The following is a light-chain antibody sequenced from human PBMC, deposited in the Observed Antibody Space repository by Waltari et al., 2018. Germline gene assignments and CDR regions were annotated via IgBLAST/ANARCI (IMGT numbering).Light chain of an antibody. CDR3: ASWDASLNGWV. V-gene: IGLV1-44*01. CDR1: RSNIGSNS. CDR2: FTD. J-gene: IGLJ3*02. Sequence: QSVLTQPPSLSASPGQRVTISCSGGRSNIGSNSVNWFQQLPGTAPRLFIYFTDPRPSGVPGRFSGSKSGTSASLAISGLQSGDEADYYCASWDASLNGWVFGGGTKLTVL.